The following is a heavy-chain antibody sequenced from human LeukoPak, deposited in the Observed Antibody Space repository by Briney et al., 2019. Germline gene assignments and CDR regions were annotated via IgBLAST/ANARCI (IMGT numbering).Heavy chain of an antibody. V-gene: IGHV3-30*02. CDR1: GFTFSSYG. J-gene: IGHJ4*02. CDR3: AKRGYCSSTSCSIFDY. CDR2: IRYDGSNK. D-gene: IGHD2-2*01. Sequence: TGGSLRLSCAASGFTFSSYGMHWVRQAPGKGLEWVAFIRYDGSNKYYADSVKGRFTISRDNSKNTLYLQMNSLRAEDTAVYYCAKRGYCSSTSCSIFDYWGQGTLVTVSS.